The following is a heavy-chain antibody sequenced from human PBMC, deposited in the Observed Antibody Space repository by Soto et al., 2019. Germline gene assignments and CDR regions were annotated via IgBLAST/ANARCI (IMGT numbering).Heavy chain of an antibody. V-gene: IGHV2-5*02. CDR2: IYWDDDR. CDR3: THRRVVGGVDNWFDP. J-gene: IGHJ5*02. Sequence: QITLKESGPTLVKPTQTLTLTCTFSGFSLSTNGVSVGWIRQPPGKALEWLALIYWDDDRRYSPSLKSRLTITKDTSKDQLVLTMTNMDPIDTATYYCTHRRVVGGVDNWFDPWGQGTLVTVSS. D-gene: IGHD3-10*01. CDR1: GFSLSTNGVS.